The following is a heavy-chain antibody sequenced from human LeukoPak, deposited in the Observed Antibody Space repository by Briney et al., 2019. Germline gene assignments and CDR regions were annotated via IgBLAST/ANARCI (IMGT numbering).Heavy chain of an antibody. J-gene: IGHJ4*02. V-gene: IGHV3-21*01. CDR2: ITSSSSHI. CDR1: GFSFRSYS. Sequence: GGSQRLSCAASGFSFRSYSMNWVRQAPGKGLEWVSCITSSSSHIYYAASVKGRFTISRDNAKNSLYLQMNSLRAEDTAVYYCARSYDYVWGSYRYVFDYWGQGTLVTVSS. CDR3: ARSYDYVWGSYRYVFDY. D-gene: IGHD3-16*02.